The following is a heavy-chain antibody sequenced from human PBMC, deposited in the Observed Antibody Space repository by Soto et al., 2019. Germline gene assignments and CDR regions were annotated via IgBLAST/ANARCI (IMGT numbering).Heavy chain of an antibody. V-gene: IGHV3-53*01. CDR3: ARERSSSWYDGHFDY. CDR1: GFTVSSNY. CDR2: IYSGGST. D-gene: IGHD6-13*01. J-gene: IGHJ4*02. Sequence: WGSLRLSCAASGFTVSSNYMSWVRQAPGKGLEWVSVIYSGGSTYYADSVKGRFTISRDNSKNTLYLQMNSLRAEDTAVYYCARERSSSWYDGHFDYWGQGTLVTVSS.